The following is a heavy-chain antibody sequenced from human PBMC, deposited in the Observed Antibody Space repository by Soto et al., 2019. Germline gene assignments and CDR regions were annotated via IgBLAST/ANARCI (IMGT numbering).Heavy chain of an antibody. D-gene: IGHD2-15*01. V-gene: IGHV4-39*01. Sequence: SETLSLTCTVSGGSINNGDYFWGWIRQPPGKGLEWIGSVYHSGTTNYNPSLKSRVTISVDTSKNQFSLNLRSVTAADTAVYYCAKVVVGAPRHPDFDSWGQGTLVTFSS. CDR3: AKVVVGAPRHPDFDS. J-gene: IGHJ4*02. CDR1: GGSINNGDYF. CDR2: VYHSGTT.